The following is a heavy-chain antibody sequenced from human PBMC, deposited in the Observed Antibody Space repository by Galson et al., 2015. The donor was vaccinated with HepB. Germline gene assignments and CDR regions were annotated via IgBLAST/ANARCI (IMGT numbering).Heavy chain of an antibody. V-gene: IGHV1-69*13. CDR1: GGALSTYS. CDR2: IVPIFATA. J-gene: IGHJ4*02. D-gene: IGHD2-2*01. Sequence: SVKVSCKASGGALSTYSINWVRQAPGQGLEWMGGIVPIFATANYEKKFQGRVAITADESTSTDYVEMSSLRSEDTAVYYCATHPRTGTSCSWARQGCFNFWGQGTLVTVSS. CDR3: ATHPRTGTSCSWARQGCFNF.